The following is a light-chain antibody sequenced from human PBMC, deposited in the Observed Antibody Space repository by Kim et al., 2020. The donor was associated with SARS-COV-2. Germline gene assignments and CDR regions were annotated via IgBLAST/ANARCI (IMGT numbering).Light chain of an antibody. V-gene: IGKV2-28*01. CDR3: MQALQAPRT. CDR2: LGS. J-gene: IGKJ2*01. CDR1: QSLLYSNGYNY. Sequence: DIVMTQSPLSLPVTPGEPASISCRSSQSLLYSNGYNYLDWYLQKPGQSPQLLIYLGSNRASGVPDRFSGSGSGTDFTLKITRVEAEDVGVFYCMQALQAPRTFGQGTKLEI.